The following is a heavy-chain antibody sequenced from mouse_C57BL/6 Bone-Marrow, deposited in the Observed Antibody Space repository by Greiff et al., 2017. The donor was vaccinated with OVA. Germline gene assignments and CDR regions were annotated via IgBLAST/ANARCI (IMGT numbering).Heavy chain of an antibody. Sequence: QVQLKQSGPGLVAPSQSLSITCTVSGFSLTSYAISWVRQPPGKGLEWLGVIWTGGGTNYNSALKSRLSISKDNSKSQVFLKMNSLQTDDTARYYCARNYPPGDRYAMDYWGQETSVTVSS. V-gene: IGHV2-9-1*01. CDR3: ARNYPPGDRYAMDY. D-gene: IGHD3-3*01. J-gene: IGHJ4*01. CDR2: IWTGGGT. CDR1: GFSLTSYA.